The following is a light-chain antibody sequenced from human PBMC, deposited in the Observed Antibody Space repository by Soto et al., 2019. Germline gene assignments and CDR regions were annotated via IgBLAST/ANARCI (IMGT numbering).Light chain of an antibody. CDR3: QQYHIRPYT. Sequence: IVLTQSPATLSVSPGERVTLSCRASQSVSSLLARYQQKPRQAPTLLMYDTSTRATGIPARFSGSGSGTDFTLTISSLQSEDLSIYYCQQYHIRPYTFGQGTKLEIK. CDR1: QSVSSL. CDR2: DTS. V-gene: IGKV3-15*01. J-gene: IGKJ2*01.